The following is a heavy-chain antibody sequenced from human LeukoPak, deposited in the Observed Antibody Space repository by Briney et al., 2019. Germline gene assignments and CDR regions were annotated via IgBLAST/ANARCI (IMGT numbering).Heavy chain of an antibody. D-gene: IGHD1-26*01. V-gene: IGHV4-59*08. CDR3: ARHDRWATGRYSFDY. CDR1: GGSISSYY. Sequence: SETLSLTCTVSGGSISSYYWSWIRQSPGKGLEWIAYVFYSGTNKYNPSLKSRVTLSVDTSKNQFSMKLHSVTAADTAIYYCARHDRWATGRYSFDYWGQGTLVTVSS. J-gene: IGHJ4*02. CDR2: VFYSGTN.